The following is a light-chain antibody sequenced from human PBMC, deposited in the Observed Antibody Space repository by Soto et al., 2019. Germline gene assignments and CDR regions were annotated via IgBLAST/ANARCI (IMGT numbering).Light chain of an antibody. Sequence: EIVLTQSPGTLSLSPGERATLSSMLSQSVSSSYLAWYQQKPGQAPRLLIYGASTRATGIPARFSGSGSGTDFTLTISRLEPEDFAVYYCQQYGSSPRTFGQGTKVDIK. J-gene: IGKJ1*01. CDR3: QQYGSSPRT. CDR1: QSVSSSY. CDR2: GAS. V-gene: IGKV3-20*01.